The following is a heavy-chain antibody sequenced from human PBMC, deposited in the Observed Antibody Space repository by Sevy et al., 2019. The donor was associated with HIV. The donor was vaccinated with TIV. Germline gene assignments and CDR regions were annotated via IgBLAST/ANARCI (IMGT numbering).Heavy chain of an antibody. D-gene: IGHD3-9*01. CDR1: GGSFSDYC. Sequence: SETLSLTCAVYGGSFSDYCWSWIRQAPDKGLEWIGDVNHRGTTNYNPSLKSRVSISVDTSKNQFSLKLSSVTAADTAVYYCTRALLRLQYFDVGDYFDYWGQGTLVTVSS. CDR3: TRALLRLQYFDVGDYFDY. V-gene: IGHV4-34*01. CDR2: VNHRGTT. J-gene: IGHJ4*02.